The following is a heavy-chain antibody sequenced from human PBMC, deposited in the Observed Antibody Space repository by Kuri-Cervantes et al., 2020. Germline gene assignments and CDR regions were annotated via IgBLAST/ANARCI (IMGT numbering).Heavy chain of an antibody. Sequence: GSLRLSCSVSGGSITSNYWSWIRQPAGKGLEWIGRIYTSGSTNYNPSLKSRVTMSVDTSNNQFSLKLSSVTAADTAVYYCARLRITILNYYCGMDVWGQGTTVTVSS. CDR3: ARLRITILNYYCGMDV. J-gene: IGHJ6*02. D-gene: IGHD3-3*02. CDR2: IYTSGST. CDR1: GGSITSNY. V-gene: IGHV4-4*07.